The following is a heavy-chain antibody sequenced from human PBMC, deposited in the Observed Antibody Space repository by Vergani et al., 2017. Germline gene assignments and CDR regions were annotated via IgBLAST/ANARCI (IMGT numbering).Heavy chain of an antibody. V-gene: IGHV3-21*01. CDR2: IGSGSSYI. Sequence: VQLQQWGAGLLKPSETLSLTCAVYGGSFSGYYWSWIRQAPGKGLEWVSSIGSGSSYIYYADSVKGRFTISRDNAKNSLYLQMNSLRAEDTAVYYCARARGGYAQAMDYWGQGTLVTVSS. CDR3: ARARGGYAQAMDY. CDR1: GGSFSGYY. J-gene: IGHJ4*02. D-gene: IGHD5-12*01.